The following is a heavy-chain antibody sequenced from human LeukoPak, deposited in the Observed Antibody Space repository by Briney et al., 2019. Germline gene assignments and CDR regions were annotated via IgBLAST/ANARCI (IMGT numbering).Heavy chain of an antibody. J-gene: IGHJ4*02. CDR3: ARELAVAGPGGDY. Sequence: PGGSLRLSCAASGFTVSSNYMSWVRQAPGKGLEWVSVIYSGGSTYYADSVKGRFTISRDNSKNTLYLQMNSLRAEDTAVYYCARELAVAGPGGDYWGQGTLVTVSS. CDR1: GFTVSSNY. V-gene: IGHV3-53*01. CDR2: IYSGGST. D-gene: IGHD6-19*01.